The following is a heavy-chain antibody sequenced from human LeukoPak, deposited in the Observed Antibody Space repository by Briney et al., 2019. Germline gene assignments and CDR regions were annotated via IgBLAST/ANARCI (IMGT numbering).Heavy chain of an antibody. CDR1: GGTFGSYG. V-gene: IGHV1-69*04. CDR2: IIAILGTR. J-gene: IGHJ6*02. CDR3: ARDLAVRGYYYGMDV. D-gene: IGHD6-19*01. Sequence: SVKVSCKASGGTFGSYGLSWVRQAPGQGLEWMGRIIAILGTRNYAQKFQGRLTITADNPPSTASLELGSLTSDDTAVYFCARDLAVRGYYYGMDVWGQGTTVTVSS.